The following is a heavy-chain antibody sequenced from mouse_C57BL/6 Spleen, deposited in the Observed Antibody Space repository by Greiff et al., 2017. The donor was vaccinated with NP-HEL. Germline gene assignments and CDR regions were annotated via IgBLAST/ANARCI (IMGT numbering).Heavy chain of an antibody. CDR3: LTDWDFDT. CDR1: GYTFTSYW. Sequence: QVQLQQPGAELVKPGASVKLSCKASGYTFTSYWMHWVTPRPGLGLEWIGRIDPNSGGTKYNEKFKSKATLTVDKLSSTAYMQLSSLTSEESAVYYCLTDWDFDTGGTGTTVTVSS. D-gene: IGHD4-1*01. J-gene: IGHJ1*03. V-gene: IGHV1-72*01. CDR2: IDPNSGGT.